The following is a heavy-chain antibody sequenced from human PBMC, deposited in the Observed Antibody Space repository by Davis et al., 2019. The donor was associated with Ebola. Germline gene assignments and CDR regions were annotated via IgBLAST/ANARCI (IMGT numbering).Heavy chain of an antibody. Sequence: AASVKVSCKASGYTFTSYDINWVRQATGQGLEWMGWMNPNSGNTGYAQKFQGRVTMTRNTSISTAYMELSSLRSEDTAVYYCARVGSGGYSGYVYYFDYWGQGTLVTVSS. V-gene: IGHV1-8*01. CDR2: MNPNSGNT. J-gene: IGHJ4*02. CDR3: ARVGSGGYSGYVYYFDY. D-gene: IGHD5-12*01. CDR1: GYTFTSYD.